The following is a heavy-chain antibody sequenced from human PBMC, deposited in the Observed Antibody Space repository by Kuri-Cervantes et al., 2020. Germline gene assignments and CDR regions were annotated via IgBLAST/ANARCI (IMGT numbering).Heavy chain of an antibody. CDR2: INRSGST. J-gene: IGHJ6*03. D-gene: IGHD3-10*01. Sequence: SETLSLTCAVYGGSFSGYYWSWIRQPPGKGLEWIGEINRSGSTNYNPSLKSRVTISVDTSKNQFSLKLSSVTAADTAVYYCARGVRTTMVRGRYYYMDVWGKGTTVTVSS. V-gene: IGHV4-34*01. CDR3: ARGVRTTMVRGRYYYMDV. CDR1: GGSFSGYY.